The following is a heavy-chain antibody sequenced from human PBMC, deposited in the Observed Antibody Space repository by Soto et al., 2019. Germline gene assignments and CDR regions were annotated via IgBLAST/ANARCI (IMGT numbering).Heavy chain of an antibody. CDR2: IWYYGSSK. J-gene: IGHJ6*04. CDR1: GFTFSSYV. CDR3: AGALAGKNYYYGMDV. D-gene: IGHD6-13*01. Sequence: GGSRRLSCAASGFTFSSYVMHWVRQDPGKGLEWVAVIWYYGSSKYYADSVKGRFTISVDNSKNTLYLQMNSLRAEDTAVYYCAGALAGKNYYYGMDVWGNGNPVTVSP. V-gene: IGHV3-33*01.